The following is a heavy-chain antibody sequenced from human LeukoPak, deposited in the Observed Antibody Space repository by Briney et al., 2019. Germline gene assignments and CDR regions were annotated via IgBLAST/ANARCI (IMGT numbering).Heavy chain of an antibody. J-gene: IGHJ4*02. CDR3: AKDPRPKYSSSWYFDY. Sequence: PGGSLRLSCAASGFTFSSYGMHWVRQAPGKGLEWVAFIRYDGSNKYYADSVKGRFTISRDNSKNTLYLQMNSLRAEDTDVYYCAKDPRPKYSSSWYFDYWGQGTLVTVSS. V-gene: IGHV3-30*02. CDR1: GFTFSSYG. D-gene: IGHD6-13*01. CDR2: IRYDGSNK.